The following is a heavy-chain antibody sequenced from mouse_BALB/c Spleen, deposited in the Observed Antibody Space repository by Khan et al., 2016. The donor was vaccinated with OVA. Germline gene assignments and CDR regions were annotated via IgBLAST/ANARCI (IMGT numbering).Heavy chain of an antibody. D-gene: IGHD2-14*01. CDR2: VNPNNGGT. Sequence: EVKLQQSGPELVKPGASVKIPCKASGYTFTDYNMDWVKQSHGKSLEWIGDVNPNNGGTIYNQKFKGKATLTVDKSSSTAYMELRSLTSEDTAVYYCARGHYRYGGSWFAYWGHGTLVTVSA. CDR3: ARGHYRYGGSWFAY. V-gene: IGHV1-18*01. CDR1: GYTFTDYN. J-gene: IGHJ3*01.